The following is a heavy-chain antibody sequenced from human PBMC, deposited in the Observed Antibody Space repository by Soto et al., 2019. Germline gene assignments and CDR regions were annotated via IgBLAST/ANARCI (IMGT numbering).Heavy chain of an antibody. J-gene: IGHJ4*02. CDR1: GFTFSSYA. CDR2: ISGSGGST. Sequence: GGSLRLSCAASGFTFSSYAVSWVRQAPGKGLEWVSAISGSGGSTYYADSVKGRFTISRDNSKNTPYLQMNSLRAEDTAVYYCAKFGPRIAVGGALDYWGQGTLVTVSS. D-gene: IGHD6-19*01. V-gene: IGHV3-23*01. CDR3: AKFGPRIAVGGALDY.